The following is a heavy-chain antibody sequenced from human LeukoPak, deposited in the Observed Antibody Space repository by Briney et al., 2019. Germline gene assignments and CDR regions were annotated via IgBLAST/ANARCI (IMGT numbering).Heavy chain of an antibody. D-gene: IGHD6-6*01. V-gene: IGHV1-8*01. CDR3: ARSQTTASRLIRSRGFDP. Sequence: SXXVSCKASGYTFTSYDINWVRQATGQGREWMGWMNPNSGNTGYAQKFQGRVTMTRNTSISTAYMELSSLKSEDTAVYYCARSQTTASRLIRSRGFDPWGQGTLVTVSS. J-gene: IGHJ5*02. CDR1: GYTFTSYD. CDR2: MNPNSGNT.